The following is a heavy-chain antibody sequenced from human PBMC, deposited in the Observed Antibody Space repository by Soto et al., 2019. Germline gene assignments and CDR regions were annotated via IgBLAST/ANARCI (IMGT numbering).Heavy chain of an antibody. CDR3: ARRIPFGYGMDV. CDR2: INSNGGNT. Sequence: EVQLVESGGGLVQPGGSLRLSCAASGFTFSSYAMHWVRQAPGKGLEYVSVINSNGGNTDYASPVKGRFTISRDNSKNTLYLQMGSLRAEDMAVYYCARRIPFGYGMDVWGQGTTVTVSS. CDR1: GFTFSSYA. D-gene: IGHD2-21*01. V-gene: IGHV3-64*01. J-gene: IGHJ6*02.